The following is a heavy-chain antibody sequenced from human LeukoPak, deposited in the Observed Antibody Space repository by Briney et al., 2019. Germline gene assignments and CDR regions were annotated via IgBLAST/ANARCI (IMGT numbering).Heavy chain of an antibody. Sequence: ASVKVSCKASGYTFSTNGVTWVRQAPGQGLEWMGWISIFDGKTEYAQKLQGRVTMTKDTSTSTAYMELRSSTSDDTAVYYCARELAPRRLHYGMEVWGQGTTVTVSS. CDR2: ISIFDGKT. CDR3: ARELAPRRLHYGMEV. V-gene: IGHV1-18*01. D-gene: IGHD3-3*02. CDR1: GYTFSTNG. J-gene: IGHJ6*02.